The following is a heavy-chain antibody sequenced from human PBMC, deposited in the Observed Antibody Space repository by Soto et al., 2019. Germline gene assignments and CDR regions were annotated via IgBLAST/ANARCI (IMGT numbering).Heavy chain of an antibody. CDR2: INHSGRA. Sequence: QVQLQQWGAGLLKPSETLSLTCAVYGGSFGFYYWSWIRQSQGRGLEWIGEINHSGRANYNPSLKSRVTISLDTSTNQFSLNLNSVTAADTAIYYCARGKLVDATFSNYHYIDVWGKGTMVTVSS. CDR3: ARGKLVDATFSNYHYIDV. CDR1: GGSFGFYY. D-gene: IGHD2-8*01. V-gene: IGHV4-34*01. J-gene: IGHJ6*03.